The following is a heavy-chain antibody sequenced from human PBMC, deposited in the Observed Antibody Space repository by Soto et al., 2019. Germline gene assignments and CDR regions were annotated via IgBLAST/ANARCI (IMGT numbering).Heavy chain of an antibody. Sequence: ASVKVSCKASGYTFTSYGISWVRQAPGQGLEWMGWISAYNGNTNYAQKLQGRVTMTTDTSTSTAYMELRSLRSDDTAVYYCARDCGGDCYSHYYSGMDVWGQGTTVTVSS. D-gene: IGHD2-21*02. CDR1: GYTFTSYG. CDR2: ISAYNGNT. V-gene: IGHV1-18*01. J-gene: IGHJ6*02. CDR3: ARDCGGDCYSHYYSGMDV.